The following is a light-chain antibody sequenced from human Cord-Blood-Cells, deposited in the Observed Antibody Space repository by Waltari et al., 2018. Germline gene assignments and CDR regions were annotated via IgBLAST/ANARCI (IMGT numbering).Light chain of an antibody. CDR2: EVS. V-gene: IGLV2-14*01. CDR1: SSDVGRYNY. CDR3: SSYTSSSPVV. J-gene: IGLJ2*01. Sequence: PGQSSTISCTGTSSDVGRYNYVSWYQQHPGKAPKLMIYEVSNRPSGVSNRFSGSKSGNTASLTISGLQAEDEADYYCSSYTSSSPVVFGGGTKLTVL.